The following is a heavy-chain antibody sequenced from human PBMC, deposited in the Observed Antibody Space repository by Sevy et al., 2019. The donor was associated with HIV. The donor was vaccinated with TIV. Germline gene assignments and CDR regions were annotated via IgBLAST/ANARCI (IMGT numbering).Heavy chain of an antibody. Sequence: GGSLRLSCAASGFTFSSYAMSWVRQAPGKGLEWVSAISGSGGSTYYADSVKGRFTISRDNSKNTLYLQMNSLRAEDTAVYYCAKDLYYYDSRGYVIDYRGQGTLVTVSS. CDR1: GFTFSSYA. CDR2: ISGSGGST. J-gene: IGHJ4*02. CDR3: AKDLYYYDSRGYVIDY. V-gene: IGHV3-23*01. D-gene: IGHD3-22*01.